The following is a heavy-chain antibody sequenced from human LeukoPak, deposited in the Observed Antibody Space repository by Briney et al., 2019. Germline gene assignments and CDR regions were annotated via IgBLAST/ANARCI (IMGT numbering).Heavy chain of an antibody. CDR3: ASSYSGYVYFDY. J-gene: IGHJ4*02. CDR1: GGSISSGTYY. D-gene: IGHD5-12*01. CDR2: IYYSGST. V-gene: IGHV4-39*01. Sequence: SETLSLTCTVSGGSISSGTYYWVWIRQPPGKGLEWIASIYYSGSTYYNPSLKSRVTISVDTSKDQVSLKLSSVTAADTAVYYCASSYSGYVYFDYWGQGTLVTVSS.